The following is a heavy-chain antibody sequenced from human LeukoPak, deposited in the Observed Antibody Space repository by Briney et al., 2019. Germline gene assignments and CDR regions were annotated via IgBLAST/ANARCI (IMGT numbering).Heavy chain of an antibody. Sequence: PGGSLRLSCAASGFTFSGSAMHWVRQASGEGLEWVGRIRSKANSYATAYAASVKGRFTISRDDSKNTAYLQMNNLKTEDTAVYYCTRPGGSGSYYYYYGMDVWGQGTTVTVSS. CDR1: GFTFSGSA. CDR3: TRPGGSGSYYYYYGMDV. CDR2: IRSKANSYAT. V-gene: IGHV3-73*01. J-gene: IGHJ6*02. D-gene: IGHD3-10*01.